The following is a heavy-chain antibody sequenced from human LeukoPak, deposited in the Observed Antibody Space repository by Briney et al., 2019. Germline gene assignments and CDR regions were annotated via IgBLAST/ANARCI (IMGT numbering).Heavy chain of an antibody. V-gene: IGHV3-21*01. CDR3: ASIAARAYYYYMDV. J-gene: IGHJ6*03. D-gene: IGHD6-6*01. Sequence: GSLRLSCAASGFTFSSYSMNWVRQAPGKGLEWVSSISSSSSYIYYADSVKGRFTISRDNAKNSLYLQMNSLRAEDTAVYYCASIAARAYYYYMDVWGKGTTVTVSS. CDR1: GFTFSSYS. CDR2: ISSSSSYI.